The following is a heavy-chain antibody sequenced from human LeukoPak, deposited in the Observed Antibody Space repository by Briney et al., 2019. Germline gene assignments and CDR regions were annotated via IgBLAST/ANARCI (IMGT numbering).Heavy chain of an antibody. CDR3: ARWGSGGPLDY. Sequence: GGSLRLSCAASGFTFDDYGMSWVPQAPGKGLEWVSGINWNGGSTGYADSVKGRFTISRDNSKNTLYLQMNSLRDEDTAVYYCARWGSGGPLDYWGQGTLVTVSS. CDR1: GFTFDDYG. V-gene: IGHV3-20*04. D-gene: IGHD4-23*01. CDR2: INWNGGST. J-gene: IGHJ4*02.